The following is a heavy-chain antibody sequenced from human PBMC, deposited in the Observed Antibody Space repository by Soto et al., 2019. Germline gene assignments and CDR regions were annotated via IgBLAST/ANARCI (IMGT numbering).Heavy chain of an antibody. J-gene: IGHJ4*02. CDR1: GFTFSSYA. CDR2: ISYDGSNK. CDR3: ARGSPQYYFDY. V-gene: IGHV3-30-3*01. Sequence: GGSRRLSCAASGFTFSSYAMHWVRQAPGKGLEWVAVISYDGSNKYYADSVKGRFTISRDNSKNTLYLQMNSLRAEDTAVYYCARGSPQYYFDYWGQGTLVTVSS.